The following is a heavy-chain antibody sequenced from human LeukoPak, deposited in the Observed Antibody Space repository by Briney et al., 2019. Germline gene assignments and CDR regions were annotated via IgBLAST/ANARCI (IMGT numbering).Heavy chain of an antibody. CDR1: GFTFSSYG. CDR3: AKVGDYYDSSGLDY. J-gene: IGHJ4*02. CDR2: ISYDGSNK. D-gene: IGHD3-22*01. Sequence: PGGSLRLSCAASGFTFSSYGMHWVRQAPGKGLEWVAVISYDGSNKYYADSVKGRFTISRDNSKNTLYLQMNSLRAEDTAVYYCAKVGDYYDSSGLDYWGQGTLSPSPQ. V-gene: IGHV3-30*18.